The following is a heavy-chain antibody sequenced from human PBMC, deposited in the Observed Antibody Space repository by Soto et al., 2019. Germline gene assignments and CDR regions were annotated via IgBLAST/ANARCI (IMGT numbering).Heavy chain of an antibody. Sequence: GGSLRLSCAASGFTISSYSMNWVRQAPGKGLEWVSSISSSSSYIYYADSVKGRFTISRDNAKNSPYLQMNSLRAEDTAVYYCARVSTVTTSYYYYYGMDVWGQGTTVTVSS. V-gene: IGHV3-21*01. D-gene: IGHD4-17*01. J-gene: IGHJ6*02. CDR1: GFTISSYS. CDR3: ARVSTVTTSYYYYYGMDV. CDR2: ISSSSSYI.